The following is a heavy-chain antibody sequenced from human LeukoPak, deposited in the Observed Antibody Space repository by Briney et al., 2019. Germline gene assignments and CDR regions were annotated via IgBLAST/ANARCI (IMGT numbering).Heavy chain of an antibody. J-gene: IGHJ5*02. CDR2: ISANGGST. V-gene: IGHV3-23*01. CDR1: GFTFNNYA. CDR3: TKDPIRSYFPNWFDR. Sequence: PWGYLRLSCAASGFTFNNYAMTWLRQAPGKGLEWVTAISANGGSTYYADSVKGRFTISRDNSKNTLYLQMNSLRAEDTAIYNFTKDPIRSYFPNWFDRSGQGTLGTVSP. D-gene: IGHD1-26*01.